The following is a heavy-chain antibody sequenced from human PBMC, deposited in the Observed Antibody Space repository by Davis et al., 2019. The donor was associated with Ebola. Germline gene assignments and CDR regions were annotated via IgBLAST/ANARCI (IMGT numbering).Heavy chain of an antibody. V-gene: IGHV1-46*01. CDR3: ASTPVPPGYSSSWYFSSLDY. D-gene: IGHD6-13*01. Sequence: AASVKVSCKASGYTFTSYYMHWVRQAPGQGLEWMGIINPSGGSTSYAQKFQGRVTMTRDTSTSTVYMELSSLRSEDTAVYYCASTPVPPGYSSSWYFSSLDYWGQGTLVTVSS. CDR2: INPSGGST. J-gene: IGHJ4*02. CDR1: GYTFTSYY.